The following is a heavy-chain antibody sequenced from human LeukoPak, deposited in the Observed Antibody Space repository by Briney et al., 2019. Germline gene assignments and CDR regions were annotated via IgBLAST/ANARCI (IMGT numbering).Heavy chain of an antibody. J-gene: IGHJ3*02. CDR3: TTSLSQQLVLWGYFAFDI. CDR1: GFTLSNAW. Sequence: PGGSLRLSCAASGFTLSNAWMSWVRQAPGKGLEWVGRIKSKTDGGTTDYAAPVKGRFTISRDDSKNTLYLQMNSLKTEDTAVYYCTTSLSQQLVLWGYFAFDIWGQGTMVTVSS. CDR2: IKSKTDGGTT. D-gene: IGHD6-13*01. V-gene: IGHV3-15*01.